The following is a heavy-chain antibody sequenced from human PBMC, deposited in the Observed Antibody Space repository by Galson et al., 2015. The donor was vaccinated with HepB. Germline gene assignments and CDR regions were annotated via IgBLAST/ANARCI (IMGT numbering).Heavy chain of an antibody. J-gene: IGHJ4*02. V-gene: IGHV3-23*01. Sequence: SLRLSCAASGFTFSDYYMSWVRQAPGKGLEWVSGISATGGSTFYADSVKGRFTVSRDNSKNTLHLQMNSLRAEDTAVYYCAKKENQWLVQGDFDYWGQGTLVTVSS. CDR2: ISATGGST. CDR3: AKKENQWLVQGDFDY. D-gene: IGHD6-19*01. CDR1: GFTFSDYY.